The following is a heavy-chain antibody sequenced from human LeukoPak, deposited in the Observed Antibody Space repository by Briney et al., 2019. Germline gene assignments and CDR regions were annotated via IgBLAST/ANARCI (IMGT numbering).Heavy chain of an antibody. Sequence: GGSLRLSCAASGFTFSDYAMSWVRRAPGKGLEWVSAISGSGGSRYYADSVKGRFTISRDNSKNTLYLQLNSLRAEDTAIYYCAKDDSGTYSQYFQHWGQGTLVTVSS. CDR3: AKDDSGTYSQYFQH. CDR1: GFTFSDYA. D-gene: IGHD1-26*01. V-gene: IGHV3-23*01. J-gene: IGHJ1*01. CDR2: ISGSGGSR.